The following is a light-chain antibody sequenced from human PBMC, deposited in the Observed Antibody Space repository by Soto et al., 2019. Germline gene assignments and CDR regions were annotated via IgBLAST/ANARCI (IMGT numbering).Light chain of an antibody. Sequence: QSVLTQPASVSGSPGQSISISCTGTTSDVGRYNYVSWYQQHPGKAPKLMIYDVSYRPSWVSNRFSGSKSGITASLTISGLQAEDEADYYCNSFTTSSTYVFGTGTKLTVL. CDR2: DVS. V-gene: IGLV2-14*03. J-gene: IGLJ1*01. CDR3: NSFTTSSTYV. CDR1: TSDVGRYNY.